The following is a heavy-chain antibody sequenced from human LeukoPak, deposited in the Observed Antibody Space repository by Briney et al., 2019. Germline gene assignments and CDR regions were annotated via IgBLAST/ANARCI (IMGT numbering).Heavy chain of an antibody. CDR3: ARDGVLRGAMAESLDY. J-gene: IGHJ4*02. D-gene: IGHD3-10*01. V-gene: IGHV3-11*04. Sequence: GGSLRLSCAASGFTFSDYYMSWIRQAPGKGLEWVSYISSSGSTIYYADSVKGRFTISRDNSKNTLYLQMNSLRAEDTAVYYCARDGVLRGAMAESLDYWGQGTLVTVSS. CDR2: ISSSGSTI. CDR1: GFTFSDYY.